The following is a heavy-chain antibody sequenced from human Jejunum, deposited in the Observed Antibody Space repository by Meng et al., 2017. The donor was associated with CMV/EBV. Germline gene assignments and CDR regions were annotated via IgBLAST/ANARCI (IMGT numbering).Heavy chain of an antibody. CDR3: ASVSSGGDYFDY. Sequence: HVQLAAADARLVKPAQSLYLTCAVSSVSFSRCGHYRTLIHQLPGKGLGWFGYIYCIDGTFHKPHRMRRVILSMGKSKKQYSLNLRSVTAADTAVYYRASVSSGGDYFDYWGQGTLVTVSS. D-gene: IGHD3-22*01. J-gene: IGHJ4*02. CDR1: SVSFSRCGHY. CDR2: IYCIDGT. V-gene: IGHV4-31*11.